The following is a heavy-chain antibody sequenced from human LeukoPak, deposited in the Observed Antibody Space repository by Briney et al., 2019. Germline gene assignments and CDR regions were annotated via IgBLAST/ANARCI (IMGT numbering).Heavy chain of an antibody. D-gene: IGHD4-17*01. Sequence: ASVKVSCKASGYTFTSYGISWVGQAPGQGVEWMGWISAYNGNTNYAQKLQGRVTMTTERSKSTAYMELSSLRSGDTAVYYCARDRRYYGDYVDYWGQGTLVTVSS. CDR3: ARDRRYYGDYVDY. CDR1: GYTFTSYG. J-gene: IGHJ4*02. V-gene: IGHV1-18*04. CDR2: ISAYNGNT.